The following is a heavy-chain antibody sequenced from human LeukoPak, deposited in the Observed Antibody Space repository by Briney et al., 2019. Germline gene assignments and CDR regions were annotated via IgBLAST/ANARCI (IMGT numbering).Heavy chain of an antibody. J-gene: IGHJ4*02. CDR2: INSDGSST. CDR3: ARVRIWTAMVIFDY. D-gene: IGHD5-18*01. CDR1: GFTFSSYW. Sequence: GGSLRLSCAASGFTFSSYWMHWVRQAPGKGLVWVSRINSDGSSTSYADSVKGRFTISRDNAKNSLYLQMNSLRAEDTAVYYCARVRIWTAMVIFDYWGQGTLVTVSS. V-gene: IGHV3-74*01.